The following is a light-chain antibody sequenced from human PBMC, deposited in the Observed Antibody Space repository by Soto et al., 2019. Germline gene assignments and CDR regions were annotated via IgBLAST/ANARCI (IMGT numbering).Light chain of an antibody. CDR2: DVS. CDR3: SSYTSSSTPYV. V-gene: IGLV2-14*01. J-gene: IGLJ1*01. Sequence: QSALTQPASVSGSPGQSITISCTGTSSDDGGYNYVSWYQQHPGKAPKLMIYDVSNRPSGVSNRFSGSKSGNTASLTISGLQAEDEADYYCSSYTSSSTPYVFGTGTQLTVL. CDR1: SSDDGGYNY.